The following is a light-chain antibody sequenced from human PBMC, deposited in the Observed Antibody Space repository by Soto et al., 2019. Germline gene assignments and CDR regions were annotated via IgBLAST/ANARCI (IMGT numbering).Light chain of an antibody. Sequence: EIVLTQSPGTLSLSPGERVTLYCKASQRVSNSYLAWYQQRPGQAHRLLIYGAFSRATDAPDRFSGSESGTEFTLTIDRLAPEDSAVYFCQQYATSPRTFGQGTKVEV. V-gene: IGKV3-20*01. J-gene: IGKJ1*01. CDR2: GAF. CDR3: QQYATSPRT. CDR1: QRVSNSY.